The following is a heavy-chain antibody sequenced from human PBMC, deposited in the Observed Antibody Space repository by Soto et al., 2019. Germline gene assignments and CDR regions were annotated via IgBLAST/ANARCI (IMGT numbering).Heavy chain of an antibody. CDR1: GGTFSSYA. CDR3: ARREPWIHHAFDI. CDR2: IIPIFGTA. J-gene: IGHJ3*02. Sequence: ASVKVSCKASGGTFSSYAISWVRQAPGQGLEWMGGIIPIFGTANYAQKFQGRVTITADESTSTAYMELSSLRSEDTAVYYCARREPWIHHAFDIWGQGTMVTVSS. V-gene: IGHV1-69*13. D-gene: IGHD5-18*01.